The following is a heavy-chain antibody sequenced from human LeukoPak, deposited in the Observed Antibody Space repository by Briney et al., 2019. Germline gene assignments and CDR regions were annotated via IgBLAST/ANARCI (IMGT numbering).Heavy chain of an antibody. CDR2: MNPNSGNT. CDR1: GYTFTSYD. V-gene: IGHV1-8*01. CDR3: ARVITGGYDFWSGYYYFDY. D-gene: IGHD3-3*01. J-gene: IGHJ4*02. Sequence: ASVKVSCKASGYTFTSYDINWVRQATGQGLEWMGWMNPNSGNTGYAQKFQGRVTMTTDTSTSTAYMELRSLRSDDTAVYYCARVITGGYDFWSGYYYFDYWGQGTLVTVSS.